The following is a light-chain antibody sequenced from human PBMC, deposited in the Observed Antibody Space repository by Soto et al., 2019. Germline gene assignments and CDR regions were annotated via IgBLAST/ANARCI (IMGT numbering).Light chain of an antibody. CDR2: YAS. J-gene: IGKJ2*01. CDR3: QQYVKWPHT. CDR1: QNLSRN. Sequence: EMVMTQSPATLSVSPGERATLPCRASQNLSRNLAWYQQQPGQAPRLLIFYASTRATGLPARFSGSGSGTDFTLTISSLQSEDLAVYYCQQYVKWPHTFGQGTKLEIK. V-gene: IGKV3-15*01.